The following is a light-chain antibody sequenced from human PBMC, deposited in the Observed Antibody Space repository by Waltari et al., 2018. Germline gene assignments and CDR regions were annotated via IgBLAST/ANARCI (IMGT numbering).Light chain of an antibody. Sequence: SSELTQDPAVSVALGQTVTITCHGDSLRSYYASWYPQKPGQAPVLVIYGKDSRPSGIPDRFSGSSSGTTASLTITGAQAEDDAHYYCHSRDSSVNHLRNVFGTGTKVTVL. V-gene: IGLV3-19*01. CDR1: SLRSYY. J-gene: IGLJ1*01. CDR3: HSRDSSVNHLRNV. CDR2: GKD.